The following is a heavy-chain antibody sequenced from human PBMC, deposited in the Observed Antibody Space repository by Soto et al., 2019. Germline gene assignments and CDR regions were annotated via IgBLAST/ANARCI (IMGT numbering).Heavy chain of an antibody. J-gene: IGHJ6*02. CDR3: ARAAAGKIYYYGMDV. CDR2: IYYSGST. CDR1: GGSISSYY. Sequence: PSETLSLTCTVSGGSISSYYWSWIRQPPGKGLEWIGYIYYSGSTNYNPSLKSRVTISVDTSKNQFSLKLSSVTAADTAVYYCARAAAGKIYYYGMDVWGQGTTVTVSS. V-gene: IGHV4-59*01. D-gene: IGHD6-13*01.